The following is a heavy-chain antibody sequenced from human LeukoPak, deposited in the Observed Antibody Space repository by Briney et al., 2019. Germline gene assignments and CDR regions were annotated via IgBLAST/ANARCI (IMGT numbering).Heavy chain of an antibody. D-gene: IGHD6-13*01. CDR3: ARALSSSWYTFRSNWFDP. CDR1: GFTVSSNY. CDR2: IYSGGTT. Sequence: GGSLRLSCAASGFTVSSNYMSWVRQAPGKGLEWVSVIYSGGTTYYADSVKGRFTFSRDNSKNTLYLQINSLRAEDTAVYYCARALSSSWYTFRSNWFDPWGQGTLVSVSS. V-gene: IGHV3-53*01. J-gene: IGHJ5*02.